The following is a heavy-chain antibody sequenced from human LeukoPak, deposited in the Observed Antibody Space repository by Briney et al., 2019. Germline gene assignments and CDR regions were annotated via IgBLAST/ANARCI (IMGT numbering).Heavy chain of an antibody. CDR1: GITLSNYG. D-gene: IGHD1-1*01. CDR2: LSSSGITI. Sequence: GGSLRLSCAVSGITLSNYGMSWIRQAPGKGLEWVSYLSSSGITIEYADSVKGRFTISRDNANNSLYLQMNSLSPEDTAVYYCARLRRIWNDVEMVDYWGQGTLVTVSS. J-gene: IGHJ4*02. CDR3: ARLRRIWNDVEMVDY. V-gene: IGHV3-11*01.